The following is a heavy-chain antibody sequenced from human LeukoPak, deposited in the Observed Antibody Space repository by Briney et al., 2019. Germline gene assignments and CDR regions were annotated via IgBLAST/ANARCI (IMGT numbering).Heavy chain of an antibody. D-gene: IGHD3-22*01. J-gene: IGHJ4*02. Sequence: SETLSLTCTVSGGSISSGSYYWSWIRQPAGKGLEWIGRIYTSGSTNYNPSLKSRVTTSVDTSKNQFSLKLSSVTAADTAVYYCAREGYYYDSSGYYYAFDYWGQGTLVTVSS. CDR2: IYTSGST. CDR3: AREGYYYDSSGYYYAFDY. V-gene: IGHV4-61*02. CDR1: GGSISSGSYY.